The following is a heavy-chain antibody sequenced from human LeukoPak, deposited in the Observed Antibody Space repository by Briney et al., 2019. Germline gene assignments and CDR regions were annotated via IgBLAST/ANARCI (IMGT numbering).Heavy chain of an antibody. CDR1: GGSFSGYY. Sequence: SETLSLTCAVYGGSFSGYYWSWIRQPPGKGLEWIGEINHSGSTNYNPSLKSRVTISVDTSKNQFSLKLSSVTAADTAVYYCARERPYGDYVFDYWGQGTLVTVSS. D-gene: IGHD4-17*01. CDR2: INHSGST. CDR3: ARERPYGDYVFDY. J-gene: IGHJ4*02. V-gene: IGHV4-34*01.